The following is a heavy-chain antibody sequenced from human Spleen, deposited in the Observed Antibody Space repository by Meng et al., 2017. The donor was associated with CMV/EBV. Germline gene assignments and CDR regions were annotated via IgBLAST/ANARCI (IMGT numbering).Heavy chain of an antibody. J-gene: IGHJ4*02. Sequence: SGFTFSRYAMYWVRQAPGKGLEWVAFIRYDGSIKDYADSVKGRFTISRDNSKNTLYLQMNSLRTEDTAVYYCARNRAVVPAAPGDFWGQGTLVTVSS. D-gene: IGHD2-2*01. CDR3: ARNRAVVPAAPGDF. CDR2: IRYDGSIK. V-gene: IGHV3-30*04. CDR1: GFTFSRYA.